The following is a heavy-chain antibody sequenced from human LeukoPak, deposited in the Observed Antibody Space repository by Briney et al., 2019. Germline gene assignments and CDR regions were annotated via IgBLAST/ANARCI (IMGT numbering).Heavy chain of an antibody. CDR1: GGSISSYY. J-gene: IGHJ6*02. Sequence: SETLSLTCTVSGGSISSYYWSWIRQPPGKGLEWNGYIYYSGSTNYNPSLKSRVTISVDTSKNQFSLKLSSVTAADTAVYYCARGVAAAGIYYYYGMDVWGQGTTVTVSS. CDR2: IYYSGST. CDR3: ARGVAAAGIYYYYGMDV. V-gene: IGHV4-59*01. D-gene: IGHD6-13*01.